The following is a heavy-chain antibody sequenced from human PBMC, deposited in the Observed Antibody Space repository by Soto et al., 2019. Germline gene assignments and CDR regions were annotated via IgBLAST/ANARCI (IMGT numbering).Heavy chain of an antibody. V-gene: IGHV1-69*01. J-gene: IGHJ4*02. Sequence: QVQLVQSGAEVKKPGSSVKVSCKASGGTFSSYAISWVRQAPGQGLEWMGGIIPIFGTANYAQKFQGRVTITADESRSTAYMELSSLRSEDTAVYYCARSANYYDSSGYFLFFDYWGQGTLVTVSS. CDR1: GGTFSSYA. CDR2: IIPIFGTA. D-gene: IGHD3-22*01. CDR3: ARSANYYDSSGYFLFFDY.